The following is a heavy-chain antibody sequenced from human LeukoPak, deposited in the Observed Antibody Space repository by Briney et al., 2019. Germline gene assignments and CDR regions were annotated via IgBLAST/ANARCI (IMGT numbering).Heavy chain of an antibody. CDR1: GGTISPYY. CDR3: ARVQQGGSGSHSTPQYYYYYMDV. V-gene: IGHV4-59*01. J-gene: IGHJ6*03. D-gene: IGHD3-10*01. Sequence: SETLTLTCSVSGGTISPYYWSWIRQPPGKGLEWIGYVSYRGHTNYNPSLERRVTIFLDTSKNHFFVKLISVTAADTGVYYCARVQQGGSGSHSTPQYYYYYMDVWGKGTTGTVSS. CDR2: VSYRGHT.